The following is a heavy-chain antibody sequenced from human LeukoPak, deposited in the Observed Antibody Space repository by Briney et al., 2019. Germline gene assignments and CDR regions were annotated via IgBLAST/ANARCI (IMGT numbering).Heavy chain of an antibody. CDR3: ARDRYCTNGVCYNVFGDYPDY. CDR1: GFTFSSYW. J-gene: IGHJ4*02. CDR2: IKQDGSEK. V-gene: IGHV3-7*01. D-gene: IGHD2-8*01. Sequence: GGSLRLSCAASGFTFSSYWMSWVRQAPGKGLEWVANIKQDGSEKYYVDSVKGRFTISRDNAKNSLYLQMNSLRAEDTAVYYCARDRYCTNGVCYNVFGDYPDYWGQGTLVTVSS.